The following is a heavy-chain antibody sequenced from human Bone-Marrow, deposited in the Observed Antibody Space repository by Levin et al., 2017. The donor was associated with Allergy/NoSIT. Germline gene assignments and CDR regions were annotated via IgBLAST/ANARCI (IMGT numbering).Heavy chain of an antibody. Sequence: SETLSLTCTVSGGSISRAGYHWTWIRQYPGKGLEWIGYISYRGSTYFNPSLKSRLTMSIDTSEQHFSLNLTSVSAADTAIYYCARLDGYSFDYWGQGALVTVSS. CDR3: ARLDGYSFDY. D-gene: IGHD1-1*01. CDR2: ISYRGST. V-gene: IGHV4-31*03. J-gene: IGHJ4*02. CDR1: GGSISRAGYH.